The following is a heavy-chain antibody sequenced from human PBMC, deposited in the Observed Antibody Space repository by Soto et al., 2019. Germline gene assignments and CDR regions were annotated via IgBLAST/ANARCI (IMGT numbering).Heavy chain of an antibody. CDR3: VKVSTFYDILTGYYSTNFFDP. CDR1: GFTFSEYS. CDR2: ISSGGDIT. J-gene: IGHJ5*02. Sequence: GGSLRLSCPASGFTFSEYSMHWVRQAPGKGLQYVSTISSGGDITYYADSVKGRFTISRDNSKNTLYLQMNSLRPEDTAVYYCVKVSTFYDILTGYYSTNFFDPWGQGTLVTVSS. D-gene: IGHD3-9*01. V-gene: IGHV3-64D*06.